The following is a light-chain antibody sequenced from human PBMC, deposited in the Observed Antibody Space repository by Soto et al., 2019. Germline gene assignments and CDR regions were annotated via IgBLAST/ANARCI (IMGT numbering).Light chain of an antibody. V-gene: IGLV2-14*03. CDR1: GSDVGAYKS. J-gene: IGLJ1*01. CDR3: ASFTTSNTLV. Sequence: QSVPGQPASVTGSPGQSITISCTGTGSDVGAYKSVSWYHQYPGQAPTVMIYDVSSRPSGASTRFAGSKSGDTASLTISRLRTEDEADYSCASFTTSNTLVFGTGTKVTVL. CDR2: DVS.